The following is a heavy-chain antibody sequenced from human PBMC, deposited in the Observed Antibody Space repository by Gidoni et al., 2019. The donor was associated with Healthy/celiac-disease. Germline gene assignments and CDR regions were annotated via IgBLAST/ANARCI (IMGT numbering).Heavy chain of an antibody. CDR2: INHSGST. CDR3: ARGRDVVRGVIITAAGSELDY. CDR1: GGFFSGYY. Sequence: QVQLQQWGAGLLKPSETLSLTCAVYGGFFSGYYWSWIRQPPGKGLEWIGEINHSGSTNYNPSLKSRVTISGDTSKNQFSLKLSSVTAADTAVYYCARGRDVVRGVIITAAGSELDYWGQGTLVTVSS. V-gene: IGHV4-34*01. D-gene: IGHD3-10*01. J-gene: IGHJ4*02.